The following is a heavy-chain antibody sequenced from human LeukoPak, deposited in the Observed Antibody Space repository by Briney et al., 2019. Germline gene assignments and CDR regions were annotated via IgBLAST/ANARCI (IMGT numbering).Heavy chain of an antibody. J-gene: IGHJ6*03. V-gene: IGHV3-23*01. CDR1: GFTFSSYA. D-gene: IGHD3-3*01. CDR3: ARGGYDFWSGYEAYYYYYMDV. Sequence: PGGSLRLSCAASGFTFSSYAMSWVRQAPGKGLEWVSAISGSGGSTYYADSVKGRFTISRDNSKNTLYLQMNSLRAEDTAVYYCARGGYDFWSGYEAYYYYYMDVWGKGTTVTVSS. CDR2: ISGSGGST.